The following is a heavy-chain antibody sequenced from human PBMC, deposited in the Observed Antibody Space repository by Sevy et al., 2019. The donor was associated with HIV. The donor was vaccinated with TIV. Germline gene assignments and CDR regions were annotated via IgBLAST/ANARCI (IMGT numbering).Heavy chain of an antibody. Sequence: GESLKISCKGSGYSFANHWIGWVRQMPGKGLEWMGIIYPGDSETTYSPSFQGRVTISVDKSITTAYLQWSSLKASDTAMYYCARLPVAAAGLYYFDFWGQGTLVTVSS. CDR2: IYPGDSET. V-gene: IGHV5-51*01. D-gene: IGHD6-13*01. CDR3: ARLPVAAAGLYYFDF. CDR1: GYSFANHW. J-gene: IGHJ4*02.